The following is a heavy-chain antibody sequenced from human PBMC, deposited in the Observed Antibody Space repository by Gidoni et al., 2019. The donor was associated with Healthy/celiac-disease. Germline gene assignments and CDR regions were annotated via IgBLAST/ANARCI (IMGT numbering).Heavy chain of an antibody. D-gene: IGHD2-15*01. J-gene: IGHJ5*02. V-gene: IGHV4-34*01. Sequence: QVQLQQWGAGLLKPSETLSLTCAVYGGSVSGYYWSWIRQPPGKGLEWIGEINHSGSTNYNPSLKSRVTISVDTSKNQFSLKLSSVTAADTAVYYCARVAVKLYCSGGSCYSGWFDPWGQGTLVTVSS. CDR1: GGSVSGYY. CDR2: INHSGST. CDR3: ARVAVKLYCSGGSCYSGWFDP.